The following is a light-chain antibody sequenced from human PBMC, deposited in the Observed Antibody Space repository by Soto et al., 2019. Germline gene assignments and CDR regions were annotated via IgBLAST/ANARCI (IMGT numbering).Light chain of an antibody. CDR1: SSDVGGDNY. Sequence: QPVLTQPPSASGSPGQSVTISCTGTSSDVGGDNYVSWYQQHPGKAPQLMIFEVSNRPSGVPDRFSGSKSGNTASLTVSGLQAEDEADYYCSSYAGSNNLLFGGGTKLTVL. V-gene: IGLV2-8*01. J-gene: IGLJ2*01. CDR2: EVS. CDR3: SSYAGSNNLL.